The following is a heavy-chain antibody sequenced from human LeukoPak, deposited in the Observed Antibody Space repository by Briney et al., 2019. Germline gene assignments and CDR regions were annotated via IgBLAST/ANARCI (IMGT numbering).Heavy chain of an antibody. V-gene: IGHV3-30-3*01. CDR2: ISYDGSNK. D-gene: IGHD1-26*01. CDR1: GFTFSSYA. Sequence: GGSLRLSCAASGFTFSSYAMHWVRQAPGKGLEWVAVISYDGSNKYYADSVKGRFTISGDNSKNTLYLQMNSLRAEDTAVYYCARAWELLRPFDYWGQGTLVTVSS. CDR3: ARAWELLRPFDY. J-gene: IGHJ4*02.